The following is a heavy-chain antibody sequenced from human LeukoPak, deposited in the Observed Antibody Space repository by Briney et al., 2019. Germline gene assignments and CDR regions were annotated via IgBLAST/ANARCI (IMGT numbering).Heavy chain of an antibody. V-gene: IGHV4-59*01. D-gene: IGHD3-22*01. CDR1: GGSIRSYY. Sequence: SETLPLTCTVSGGSIRSYYWSWIRQPPGKGLEWIGYIYYSGSTNYNPSLKSRVTISGDTSKKQFFLKLSSVTAADTAVYYCASLYYYDSSGYYFDYWGQGTLVTVSS. J-gene: IGHJ4*02. CDR2: IYYSGST. CDR3: ASLYYYDSSGYYFDY.